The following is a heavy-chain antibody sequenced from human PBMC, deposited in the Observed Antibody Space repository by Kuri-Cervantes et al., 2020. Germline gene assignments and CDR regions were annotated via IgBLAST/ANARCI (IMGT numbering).Heavy chain of an antibody. J-gene: IGHJ6*02. CDR1: GFTFSSYA. V-gene: IGHV3-23*01. Sequence: GESLKIPCAASGFTFSSYAMSWVRQAPGKGLEWVSAISGSGGSTYYADPVKGRFTISRDNSKNTLFLQMNSLRAEDTAVYYCARWAQAVAGKGYYYHGMDVWGQGTTVTVSS. CDR3: ARWAQAVAGKGYYYHGMDV. CDR2: ISGSGGST. D-gene: IGHD6-19*01.